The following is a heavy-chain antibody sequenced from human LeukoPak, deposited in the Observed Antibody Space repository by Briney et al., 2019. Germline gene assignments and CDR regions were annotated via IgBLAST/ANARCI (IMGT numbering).Heavy chain of an antibody. CDR3: ARNNWNDAVVGPYYYYYMDV. D-gene: IGHD1-1*01. V-gene: IGHV1-69*06. CDR2: IIPIFGTA. CDR1: GGTFNSYA. Sequence: GASVKVSCKASGGTFNSYAISWVRQAPGQGLEWMGGIIPIFGTANYAQKFQGRVTITADKSTSTAYMELSSLRSEDTAVYYCARNNWNDAVVGPYYYYYMDVWGKGTTVTVSS. J-gene: IGHJ6*03.